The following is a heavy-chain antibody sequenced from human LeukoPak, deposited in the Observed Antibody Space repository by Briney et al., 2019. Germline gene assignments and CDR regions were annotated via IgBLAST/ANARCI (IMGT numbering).Heavy chain of an antibody. J-gene: IGHJ5*02. CDR3: ARDPGWYGGGFDP. Sequence: PSETLSLTCTVSGGSISSYYWSWIRQPPGKGLEWIGYIYYSGSTNYNPSLKSRVTISVDTSKNQFSLKLSSVTAADTAVYYCARDPGWYGGGFDPWGQGTLVTVSS. D-gene: IGHD4-23*01. V-gene: IGHV4-59*01. CDR2: IYYSGST. CDR1: GGSISSYY.